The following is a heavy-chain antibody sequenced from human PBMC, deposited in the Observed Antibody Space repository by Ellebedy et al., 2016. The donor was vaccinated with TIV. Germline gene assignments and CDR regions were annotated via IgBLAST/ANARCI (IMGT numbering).Heavy chain of an antibody. D-gene: IGHD6-19*01. CDR1: GFTFDSYA. Sequence: GGSLRLSXAASGFTFDSYAMHWVRQAPGKGLEWVAVISYDGNNKYYADSVKGRCTISRDNSQNTLHLQMNSLRVEDTAVYYCARVAAVGYFYYMDVWGKGTTVTVSS. V-gene: IGHV3-30-3*01. CDR2: ISYDGNNK. CDR3: ARVAAVGYFYYMDV. J-gene: IGHJ6*03.